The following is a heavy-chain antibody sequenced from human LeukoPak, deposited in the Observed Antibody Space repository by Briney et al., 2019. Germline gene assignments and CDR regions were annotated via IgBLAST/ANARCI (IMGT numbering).Heavy chain of an antibody. CDR3: ARELPREVTLDY. Sequence: GGSLRLSCVASEFNFFSYGMQWVRQAPGKGLVWVSRIFTDGTTTSYADSVKGRLTISRDNAKNTLYLQMNSLRAEDTAVYYCARELPREVTLDYWGQGTLVTVSP. V-gene: IGHV3-74*01. CDR1: EFNFFSYG. D-gene: IGHD2-21*02. J-gene: IGHJ4*01. CDR2: IFTDGTTT.